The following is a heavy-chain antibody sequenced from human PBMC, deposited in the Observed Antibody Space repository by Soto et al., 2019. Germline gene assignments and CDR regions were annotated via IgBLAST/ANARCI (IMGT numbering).Heavy chain of an antibody. V-gene: IGHV1-8*01. CDR1: GYTFTSYD. CDR2: MNPNSGNT. CDR3: ARVDDSKYYYYYYGMDV. J-gene: IGHJ6*02. Sequence: GASVKVSCKASGYTFTSYDINWVRQATGQGLEWMGWMNPNSGNTGYAQKFQGRVTMTRNTSISTAYMELSSLRSEDTAVYYCARVDDSKYYYYYYGMDVWGQGTTVTVSS. D-gene: IGHD3-22*01.